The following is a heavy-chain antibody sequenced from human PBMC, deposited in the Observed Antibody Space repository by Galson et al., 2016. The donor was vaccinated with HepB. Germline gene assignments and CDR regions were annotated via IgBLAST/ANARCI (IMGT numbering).Heavy chain of an antibody. CDR2: IRSKTNTYAT. CDR1: GFTLSDFG. CDR3: MSYRDDYLRGGD. D-gene: IGHD5-12*01. V-gene: IGHV3-73*01. Sequence: SLRLSCAAFGFTLSDFGMHWVRQASVKGLEWVGRIRSKTNTYATAYGESVKGRFTISRDDSRNTAYLQMNSLKTEDTAVYYCMSYRDDYLRGGDWGQGTLVTVSS. J-gene: IGHJ4*02.